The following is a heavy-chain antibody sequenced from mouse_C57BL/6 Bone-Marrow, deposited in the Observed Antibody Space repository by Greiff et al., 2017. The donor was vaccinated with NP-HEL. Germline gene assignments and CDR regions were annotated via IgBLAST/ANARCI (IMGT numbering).Heavy chain of an antibody. J-gene: IGHJ4*01. CDR3: ARDGYGSSHAMDY. CDR2: IYPRDGST. Sequence: VQRVESDAELVKPGASVKISCKVSGYTFTDHTIHWMKQRPEQGLEWIGYIYPRDGSTKYNEKFKGKATLTADKSSSTAYMQLNSLTSEDSAVYFCARDGYGSSHAMDYWGQGTSVTVSS. V-gene: IGHV1-78*01. D-gene: IGHD1-1*01. CDR1: GYTFTDHT.